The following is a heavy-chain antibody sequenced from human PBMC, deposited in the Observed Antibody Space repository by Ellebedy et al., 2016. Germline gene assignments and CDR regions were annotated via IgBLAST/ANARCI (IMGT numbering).Heavy chain of an antibody. Sequence: GESLKISXAASGFTFSSHAFHWVRQAPGMGLEWVALIIVDGSEEYYSDSVKGRFTISRDNSKNTLYLQMNSLRAEDTAVYYCARNPGDCYSCGYWGQGTLVTVSS. CDR1: GFTFSSHA. D-gene: IGHD2-21*02. V-gene: IGHV3-30*07. CDR2: IIVDGSEE. CDR3: ARNPGDCYSCGY. J-gene: IGHJ4*02.